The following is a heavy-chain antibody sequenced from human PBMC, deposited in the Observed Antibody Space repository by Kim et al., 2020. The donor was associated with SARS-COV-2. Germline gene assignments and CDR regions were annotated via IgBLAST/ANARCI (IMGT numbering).Heavy chain of an antibody. V-gene: IGHV5-51*01. CDR2: IYPGDSDT. Sequence: GESLKISCKGSGYSFTSYWIGWVRQMPGKGLEWMGIIYPGDSDTRYSPSFQGQVTISADKSLSTAYLQWSSLKASDTAMYYCVRLSSGYRNWFDPWGQGTLVTVSP. J-gene: IGHJ5*02. CDR3: VRLSSGYRNWFDP. CDR1: GYSFTSYW. D-gene: IGHD3-22*01.